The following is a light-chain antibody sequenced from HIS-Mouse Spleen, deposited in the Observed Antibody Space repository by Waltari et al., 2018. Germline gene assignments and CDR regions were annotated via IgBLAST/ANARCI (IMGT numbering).Light chain of an antibody. CDR1: SSDVGSYHL. CDR2: EGS. CDR3: CSYAGSSTWV. J-gene: IGLJ3*02. Sequence: QSALTQPASVSGSPGQSITISCTGPSSDVGSYHLVSWYQQHPGKAPKLMIYEGSKRPSGVSNRFSGSKSGNTASLTISGLQAEDEADYYCCSYAGSSTWVFGGGTKLTVL. V-gene: IGLV2-23*01.